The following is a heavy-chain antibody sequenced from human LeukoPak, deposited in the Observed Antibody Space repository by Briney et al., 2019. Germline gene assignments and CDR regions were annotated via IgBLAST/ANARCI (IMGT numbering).Heavy chain of an antibody. V-gene: IGHV1-18*01. CDR1: GYTFMSHG. CDR2: ISAYNGNT. CDR3: ARSFLGKDSSSWYWFDP. D-gene: IGHD6-13*01. Sequence: ASVKVSCKAYGYTFMSHGISWVRQAPGQGLEWMGWISAYNGNTNYAQKLQGRVTMTTDTSTSTAYMELRSLRSDDTAVYYCARSFLGKDSSSWYWFDPWGQGTLVTVSS. J-gene: IGHJ5*02.